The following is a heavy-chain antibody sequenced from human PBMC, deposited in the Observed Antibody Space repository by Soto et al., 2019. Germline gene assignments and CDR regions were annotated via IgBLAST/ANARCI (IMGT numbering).Heavy chain of an antibody. CDR1: GFTFRNYD. V-gene: IGHV3-13*05. CDR3: ARTDRDFYGLDV. Sequence: ESGGGLVQPGGSLRLSCEASGFTFRNYDMHWVRQGTGKGLEWVSGISAAGDPDYADSVEGRFTISRENAQNSFFLQMNSLRVGYTAVFYCARTDRDFYGLDVWGQGTTVIVSS. CDR2: ISAAGDP. J-gene: IGHJ6*02.